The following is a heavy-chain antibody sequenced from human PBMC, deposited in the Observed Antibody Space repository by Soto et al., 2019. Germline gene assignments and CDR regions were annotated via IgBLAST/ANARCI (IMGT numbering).Heavy chain of an antibody. D-gene: IGHD2-21*01. V-gene: IGHV5-51*01. J-gene: IGHJ4*02. Sequence: GESLKISCQVSGYNFDTYNIAWVRQMPGKGLEWLGIIFPPGSETVYNPSFRGQVTFSVDRSMNTAYLQWDSLEASDTAMYFCARLTYCGTECYFDYWGQGTLVTVPQ. CDR3: ARLTYCGTECYFDY. CDR2: IFPPGSET. CDR1: GYNFDTYN.